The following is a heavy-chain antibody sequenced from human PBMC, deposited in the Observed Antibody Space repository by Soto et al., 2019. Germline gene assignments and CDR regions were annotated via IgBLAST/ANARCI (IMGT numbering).Heavy chain of an antibody. D-gene: IGHD6-19*01. CDR3: SRGIAVAGTEGSDY. V-gene: IGHV3-33*01. Sequence: QVQLVESGGGVVQPGRSLRLSCAASGFTFSSYGMHWVSQAPGKGLEWVAVIWYDGSNKYYADSVKGRFTISRDNSKNTLYLQMNSLRAEDTAVYYCSRGIAVAGTEGSDYWGQGTLVTVSA. J-gene: IGHJ4*02. CDR1: GFTFSSYG. CDR2: IWYDGSNK.